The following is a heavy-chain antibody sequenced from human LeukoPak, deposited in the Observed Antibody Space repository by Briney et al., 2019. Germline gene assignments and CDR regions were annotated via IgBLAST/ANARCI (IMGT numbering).Heavy chain of an antibody. J-gene: IGHJ3*02. CDR1: GFTFSSYT. CDR2: LSGTGRYI. V-gene: IGHV3-21*06. Sequence: PGGSLRLSCAASGFTFSSYTMNWVRQAPGKGLEWVSSLSGTGRYIYYADLMKGRFTISRDNAKNSLHLQMNSLRAEDTAVYYCARSLRDAFDIWGQGTMVTVSS. CDR3: ARSLRDAFDI.